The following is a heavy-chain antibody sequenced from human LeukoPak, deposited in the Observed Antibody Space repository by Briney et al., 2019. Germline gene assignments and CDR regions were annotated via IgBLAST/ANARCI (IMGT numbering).Heavy chain of an antibody. CDR2: SGSTT. CDR1: GFTFRNSW. D-gene: IGHD4-17*01. V-gene: IGHV3-23*01. CDR3: TRDSSYGDYSTAFDY. Sequence: GGSLRLSCAASGFTFRNSWMTWVRQAPGKGLEWVSSSGSTTDYSDSVKGRFTISRDNSKNTLYLQMNSLRADDTAVYYCTRDSSYGDYSTAFDYWGQGALVTVSS. J-gene: IGHJ4*02.